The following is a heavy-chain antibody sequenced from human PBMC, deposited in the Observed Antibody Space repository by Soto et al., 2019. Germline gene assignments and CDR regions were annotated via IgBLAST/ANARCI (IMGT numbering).Heavy chain of an antibody. D-gene: IGHD5-18*01. CDR3: AIGEGGYSYGSFDY. CDR1: GATFSSYA. Sequence: QVQLVQSGAEVKKPGSSVKVSCKASGATFSSYAISWVRQAPGQGLEWMGGIIPIFGTTNYAQKFQGRVTITADESTRTAYMELSSLRSEDTAVYYCAIGEGGYSYGSFDYWGQGTLVTVSS. CDR2: IIPIFGTT. J-gene: IGHJ4*02. V-gene: IGHV1-69*01.